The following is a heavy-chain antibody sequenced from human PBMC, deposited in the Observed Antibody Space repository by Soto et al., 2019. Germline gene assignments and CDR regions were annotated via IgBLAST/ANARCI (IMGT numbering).Heavy chain of an antibody. CDR1: GFTFSSYW. CDR2: IKQDGSEK. V-gene: IGHV3-7*01. Sequence: EVQMVESGGGLVQPGGYLRLSCAASGFTFSSYWMSWVRQAPGKGLEWVANIKQDGSEKYYVDSVKGRFTISRDNVKNSRYLQMNSLRAEDTAVYYCAGGALRDDAFDLWGEGTMVTVSS. CDR3: AGGALRDDAFDL. J-gene: IGHJ3*01. D-gene: IGHD4-17*01.